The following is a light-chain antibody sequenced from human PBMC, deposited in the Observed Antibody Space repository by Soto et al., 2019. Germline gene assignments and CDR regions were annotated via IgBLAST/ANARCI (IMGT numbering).Light chain of an antibody. V-gene: IGKV3D-7*01. Sequence: IVFTQSPGTLSFSPGARATLSCRASQSVSSSYLAWYQQKPGQAPRLLVYDASTRATGIPARFSGSGSGTEFTLTISSLQSEDSAVYYCQQYYRWPLTFGGGTKVDI. CDR2: DAS. CDR1: QSVSSSY. CDR3: QQYYRWPLT. J-gene: IGKJ4*01.